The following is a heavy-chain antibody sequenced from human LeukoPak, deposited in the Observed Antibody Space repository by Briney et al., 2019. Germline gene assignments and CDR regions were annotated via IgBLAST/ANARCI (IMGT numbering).Heavy chain of an antibody. CDR3: ARDGSGWPYYYYGMDV. CDR1: GFTFSSYE. V-gene: IGHV3-48*03. D-gene: IGHD6-19*01. CDR2: ISSSGSTI. Sequence: GGSLRLSCAASGFTFSSYEMNWVRQAPGKGLEWVSYISSSGSTIYYADSVKGQFTISRDNAKNSLYLQMNSLRAEDTAVYYCARDGSGWPYYYYGMDVWGQGTTVTVSS. J-gene: IGHJ6*02.